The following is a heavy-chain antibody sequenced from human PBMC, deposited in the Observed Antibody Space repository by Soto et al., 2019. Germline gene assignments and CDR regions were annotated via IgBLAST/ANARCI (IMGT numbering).Heavy chain of an antibody. CDR2: IFCSGLN. Sequence: PSVTLTLTCTVSGGTISSGTYFWTCIRQHTGEGLEWTGNIFCSGLNSYNPSLKRRLNSSVDKSKNQFSLKLSSVTAADTAVYYCAREELLPASGQYYYYGLDGWGQGTTVTVSS. CDR3: AREELLPASGQYYYYGLDG. D-gene: IGHD2-2*01. J-gene: IGHJ6*02. V-gene: IGHV4-31*03. CDR1: GGTISSGTYF.